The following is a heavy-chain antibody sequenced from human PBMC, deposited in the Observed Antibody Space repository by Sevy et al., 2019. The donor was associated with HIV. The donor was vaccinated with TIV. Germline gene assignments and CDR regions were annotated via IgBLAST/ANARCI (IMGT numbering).Heavy chain of an antibody. J-gene: IGHJ4*02. D-gene: IGHD1-26*01. V-gene: IGHV3-7*01. Sequence: GGSLRLSCAASGFNIRTHWMLWVRQAPGKGLEWVANINENGSTKYYLDSVTRRFTIFSANAEKSVFLQMNSLRVEDTAVSYCVRALLKTDSLWGQGTLVTVSS. CDR1: GFNIRTHW. CDR3: VRALLKTDSL. CDR2: INENGSTK.